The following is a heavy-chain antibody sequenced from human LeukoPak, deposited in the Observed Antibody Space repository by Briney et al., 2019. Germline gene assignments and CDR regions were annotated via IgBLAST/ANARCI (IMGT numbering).Heavy chain of an antibody. CDR1: GFSFSGYS. V-gene: IGHV3-21*01. CDR3: ARGHSGSYQRNDAFDI. D-gene: IGHD1-26*01. CDR2: ISSDSKYI. J-gene: IGHJ3*02. Sequence: PGGSLRLSCAAAGFSFSGYSINWVRQVPGKGLEWVSSISSDSKYIYYAGSMKSRFTVSRDNARNSLYLQMNSLGAEDTAVYYCARGHSGSYQRNDAFDIWGQGTMVTVSS.